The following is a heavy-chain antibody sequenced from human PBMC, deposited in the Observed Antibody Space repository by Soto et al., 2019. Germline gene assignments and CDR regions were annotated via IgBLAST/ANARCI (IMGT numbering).Heavy chain of an antibody. Sequence: QVQLVQSGAEVKKPGASVKVSCKASGYTFTSYDINWVRQATGQGLEWMGWMNPNSGNTGYAQKFQGRVTMTRNTSIRTAYMELSSLRSEDTAVYYCARGRGTWIQLWLSWFDPWGQGTLVTVSS. V-gene: IGHV1-8*01. CDR3: ARGRGTWIQLWLSWFDP. D-gene: IGHD5-18*01. J-gene: IGHJ5*02. CDR1: GYTFTSYD. CDR2: MNPNSGNT.